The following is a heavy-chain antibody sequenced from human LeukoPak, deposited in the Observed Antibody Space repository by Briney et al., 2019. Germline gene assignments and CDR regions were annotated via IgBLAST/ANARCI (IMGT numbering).Heavy chain of an antibody. CDR1: GGSISSSSYY. Sequence: SETLSLTCTVSGGSISSSSYYWGWIRQPPGKGLEWIGSIYYSGNTYYNPSLKSRVTISVDTSKNQFSLKLSSVTAADTAVYYCARGGDRFDYWGQGTLVTVSS. CDR3: ARGGDRFDY. CDR2: IYYSGNT. D-gene: IGHD4-17*01. V-gene: IGHV4-39*01. J-gene: IGHJ4*02.